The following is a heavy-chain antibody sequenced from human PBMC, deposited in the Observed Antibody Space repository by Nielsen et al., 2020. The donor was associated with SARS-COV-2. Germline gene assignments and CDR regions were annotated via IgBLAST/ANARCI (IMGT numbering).Heavy chain of an antibody. J-gene: IGHJ4*02. CDR1: GGSISSYY. V-gene: IGHV4-59*01. D-gene: IGHD2-2*02. Sequence: SETLSLTCTVSGGSISSYYWSWIRQPPGKGLEWIGYIYYSGSTNYNPSLKSRVTISVDTSKNQFSLKLSSVTAADTAVYYCARAALGHYTHFDYWGQGTLVTVSS. CDR3: ARAALGHYTHFDY. CDR2: IYYSGST.